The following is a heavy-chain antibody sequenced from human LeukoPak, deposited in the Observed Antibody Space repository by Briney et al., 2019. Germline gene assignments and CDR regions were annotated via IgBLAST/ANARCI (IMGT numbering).Heavy chain of an antibody. J-gene: IGHJ4*02. D-gene: IGHD1-26*01. Sequence: GRSLRLSCAASGFTFSSYAMHWVRQAPGKGLVWVSRVNTDESRTNHADSVKGRVTISRDNAKNTVYLQMNSLRAEDTAVYYCARGASGSYYVDYWGQGTLVTVSS. CDR3: ARGASGSYYVDY. CDR2: VNTDESRT. V-gene: IGHV3-74*01. CDR1: GFTFSSYA.